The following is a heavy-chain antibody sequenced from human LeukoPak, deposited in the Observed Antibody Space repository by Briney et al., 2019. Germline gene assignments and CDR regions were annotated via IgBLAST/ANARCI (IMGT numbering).Heavy chain of an antibody. CDR3: AALSGWRSNSDLDV. D-gene: IGHD6-19*01. Sequence: SETLSLTCSVSGGSIYSVTYSWGWIRQPPGQGLEWIGSISYTGTTYYNPSLNSRVTISVDTSKSQFSQKLGSVTAADTALYYCAALSGWRSNSDLDVWGQGTTVTVSS. CDR1: GGSIYSVTYS. V-gene: IGHV4-39*01. J-gene: IGHJ6*02. CDR2: ISYTGTT.